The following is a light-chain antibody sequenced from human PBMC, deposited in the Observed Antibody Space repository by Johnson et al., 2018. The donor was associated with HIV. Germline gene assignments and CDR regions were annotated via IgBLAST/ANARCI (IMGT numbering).Light chain of an antibody. CDR1: SSNIGNNY. J-gene: IGLJ1*01. V-gene: IGLV1-51*02. CDR2: END. Sequence: QSVLTQPPSVSAAPGQKVTISCSGSSSNIGNNYVSWYQHLPGTAPKLLIYENDKRPSGIPDRFSGSKSGTSATLGITGLQTGVEADYYCGTWDTSLSAGVFGTGTRVTVL. CDR3: GTWDTSLSAGV.